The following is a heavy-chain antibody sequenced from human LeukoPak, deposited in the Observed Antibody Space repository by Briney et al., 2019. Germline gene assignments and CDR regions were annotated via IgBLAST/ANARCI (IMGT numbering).Heavy chain of an antibody. J-gene: IGHJ4*02. Sequence: ASETVSCTASGYTFTSCDINWVRQATGQGLEWMGWMNPNSGNTGYGQSFQGRITMTRDISIGTAYMELSNLTSEDTAIYYCTRGSSGRRDNWGQGTLVTVSA. V-gene: IGHV1-8*02. D-gene: IGHD6-19*01. CDR1: GYTFTSCD. CDR2: MNPNSGNT. CDR3: TRGSSGRRDN.